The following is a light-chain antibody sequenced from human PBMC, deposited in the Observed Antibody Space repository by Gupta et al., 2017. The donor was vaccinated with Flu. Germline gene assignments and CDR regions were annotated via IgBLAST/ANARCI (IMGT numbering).Light chain of an antibody. J-gene: IGKJ1*01. V-gene: IGKV1-9*01. CDR3: QHLHNSPRT. CDR2: GAS. CDR1: KDIKKS. Sequence: DIRLTQSQSFLPTSVGDRVTMTCRASKDIKKSLSWYQHKPGEAPLLLISGASTLHGGVPSRFSGSGSGTDFSLTITSLQPEDFATYYCQHLHNSPRTFGQGTKV.